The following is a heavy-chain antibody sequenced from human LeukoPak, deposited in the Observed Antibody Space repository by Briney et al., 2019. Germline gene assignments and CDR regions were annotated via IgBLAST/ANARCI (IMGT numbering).Heavy chain of an antibody. CDR3: ASGIAAAGPMTY. D-gene: IGHD6-13*01. Sequence: ASVKVSCKASGYTVTSYGISWVRRAPGQGLEWMGWISAYNGNTNYAQKLQGRVTMTTDTSTSTAYMELRSLRSDDTAVYYCASGIAAAGPMTYWGQGTLVTVSS. V-gene: IGHV1-18*01. CDR2: ISAYNGNT. CDR1: GYTVTSYG. J-gene: IGHJ4*02.